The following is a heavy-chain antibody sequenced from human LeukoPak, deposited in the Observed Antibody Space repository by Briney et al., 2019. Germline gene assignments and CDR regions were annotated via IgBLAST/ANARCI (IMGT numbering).Heavy chain of an antibody. CDR2: IYYSGST. CDR1: GGSISNYY. V-gene: IGHV4-59*01. CDR3: ARVQGGLWYYDFWSGYRALDAFDI. D-gene: IGHD3-3*01. Sequence: SETLSLTCTVSGGSISNYYWSWIRQPPGKGLEWIGYIYYSGSTNYNPSLESRVTISVDTSKNQFSLKLSSVTAADTAVYYCARVQGGLWYYDFWSGYRALDAFDIWGQGTMVTVSS. J-gene: IGHJ3*02.